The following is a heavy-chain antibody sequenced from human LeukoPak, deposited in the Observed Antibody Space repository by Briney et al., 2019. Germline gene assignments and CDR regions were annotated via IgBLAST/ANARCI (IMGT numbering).Heavy chain of an antibody. V-gene: IGHV1-8*01. J-gene: IGHJ4*02. CDR3: ATSNCGGDCYSLDY. Sequence: ASVKVSCKASGYTFTSYDINWVRQATGQGLEWMGWMNPNSGNTGYAQKFQGRVTMTRNTSISTAYMELSSLRFEDTAVYYCATSNCGGDCYSLDYWGQGTLVTVSS. CDR2: MNPNSGNT. D-gene: IGHD2-21*02. CDR1: GYTFTSYD.